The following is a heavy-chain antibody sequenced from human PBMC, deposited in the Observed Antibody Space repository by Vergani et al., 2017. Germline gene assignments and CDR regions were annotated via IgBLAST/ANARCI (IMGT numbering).Heavy chain of an antibody. CDR2: IYYSGST. Sequence: QVQLQESGPGLVKPSETLSLTCTVSGGSISSYYWSWIRQPPGKGLEWIGYIYYSGSTKYNPSLKSRVTISVDTSKNQFSLKLSSVTAADTAVYYCARDSEQWLVRGWFDPWGQGTLVSVSS. D-gene: IGHD6-19*01. V-gene: IGHV4-59*01. CDR1: GGSISSYY. J-gene: IGHJ5*02. CDR3: ARDSEQWLVRGWFDP.